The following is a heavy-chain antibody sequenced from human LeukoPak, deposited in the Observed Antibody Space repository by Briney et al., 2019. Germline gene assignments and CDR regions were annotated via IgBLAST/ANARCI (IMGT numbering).Heavy chain of an antibody. Sequence: GGSLRLSCAASGFTVSSNYMSWVRQAPGKGLEWVSVIYSGGSTYYADSVKGRFTISRDNSKNTLYLQMNSLRAEDTAVYYCARASQYREDEGNIWGQGTMVTVSS. J-gene: IGHJ3*02. CDR1: GFTVSSNY. D-gene: IGHD2-2*02. CDR2: IYSGGST. V-gene: IGHV3-66*01. CDR3: ARASQYREDEGNI.